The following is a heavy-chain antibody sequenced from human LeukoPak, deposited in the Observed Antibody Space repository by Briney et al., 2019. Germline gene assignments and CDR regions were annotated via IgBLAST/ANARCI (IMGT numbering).Heavy chain of an antibody. CDR1: GFTFSIYY. Sequence: GGSLRLSCAASGFTFSIYYMSWVRQAPGKGLEWVANIKQDGSEKYYVDSVKGRFTISRDSAKNSLYLQMNDLRPEDTATYYCARARGGFSSSWFDLWGQGTLVTVSS. D-gene: IGHD6-13*01. CDR3: ARARGGFSSSWFDL. V-gene: IGHV3-7*01. J-gene: IGHJ5*02. CDR2: IKQDGSEK.